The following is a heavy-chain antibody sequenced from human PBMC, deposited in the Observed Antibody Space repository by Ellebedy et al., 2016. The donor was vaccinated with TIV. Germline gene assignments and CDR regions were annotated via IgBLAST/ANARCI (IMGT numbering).Heavy chain of an antibody. D-gene: IGHD3-22*01. J-gene: IGHJ4*02. CDR2: IYYSGST. CDR1: GGSISSYY. Sequence: MPGGSLRLSCTVSGGSISSYYWSWIRQPPGKGLEWIGYIYYSGSTNYNPSLKSRVTISVDTSKNQFSLKLSSVTAADTAVYYCARLTDYYDSSGYDPFDYWGQGTLVTVSS. V-gene: IGHV4-59*08. CDR3: ARLTDYYDSSGYDPFDY.